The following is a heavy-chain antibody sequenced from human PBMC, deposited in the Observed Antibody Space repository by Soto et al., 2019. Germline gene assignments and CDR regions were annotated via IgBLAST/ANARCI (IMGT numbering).Heavy chain of an antibody. CDR1: GFTVSHYT. CDR2: ISDRPTGHT. Sequence: GSLRLAGVASGFTVSHYTLNWVRRAPGKGLEWVSTISDRPTGHTHYAESVRGRFTISRDDSRDTVFLQMDSLRAEDTAVYYCTTRMTAHFDYWGQGVLVTVSS. V-gene: IGHV3-23*01. J-gene: IGHJ4*02. CDR3: TTRMTAHFDY. D-gene: IGHD2-21*02.